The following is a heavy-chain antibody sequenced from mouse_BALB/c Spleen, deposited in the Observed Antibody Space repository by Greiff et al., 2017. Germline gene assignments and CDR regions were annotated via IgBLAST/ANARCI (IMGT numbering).Heavy chain of an antibody. V-gene: IGHV5-17*02. CDR3: ARTLGQGAMDY. D-gene: IGHD4-1*01. CDR2: ISSGSSTI. CDR1: GFTFSSFG. Sequence: EVKLMESGGGLVQPGGSRKLSCAASGFTFSSFGMHWVRQAPEKGLEWVAYISSGSSTIYYADTVKGRFTISRDNPKNTLFLQMTSLRSEDTAMYYCARTLGQGAMDYWGQGTSVTVSS. J-gene: IGHJ4*01.